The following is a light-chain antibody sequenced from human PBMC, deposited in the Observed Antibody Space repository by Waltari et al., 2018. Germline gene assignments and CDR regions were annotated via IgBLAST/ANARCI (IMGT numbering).Light chain of an antibody. CDR2: GTS. Sequence: SCRASQNIGHYLAWYQQKPGQAPRLLIDGTSTRAAGIPDRFSGSGSGADFSLTITRLEPEDFAVYYCQHHVRLPATFGQGTKV. CDR3: QHHVRLPAT. CDR1: QNIGHY. J-gene: IGKJ1*01. V-gene: IGKV3-20*01.